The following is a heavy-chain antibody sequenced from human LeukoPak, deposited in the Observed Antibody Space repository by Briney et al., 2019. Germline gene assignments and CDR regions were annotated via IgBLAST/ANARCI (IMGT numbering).Heavy chain of an antibody. V-gene: IGHV3-21*01. CDR3: AREESSSSGYYFDY. CDR2: ISSNSNI. J-gene: IGHJ4*02. CDR1: GFTFSSYS. Sequence: GGSLRLSCAASGFTFSSYSMNWVRQAPGKGLEWVSSISSNSNIYYADSVKGRFTISRDNAKNLLYLQMNSLRAEDTTVYYCAREESSSSGYYFDYWGQGALVTVSS. D-gene: IGHD6-6*01.